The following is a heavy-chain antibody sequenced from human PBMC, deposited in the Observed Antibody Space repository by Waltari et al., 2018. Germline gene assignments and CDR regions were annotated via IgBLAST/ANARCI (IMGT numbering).Heavy chain of an antibody. Sequence: QVQLQQWGAGLLKPSETLSLTCAVYGGSFSGYYWSWIRQPPGKGLEWIGEINHSGSTNYNPSLKSRVTISVDTSKNQFSLKLSSVTAADTAVYYCVSGRIQLFFHYYGMDVWGQGTTVTVSS. J-gene: IGHJ6*02. CDR1: GGSFSGYY. CDR3: VSGRIQLFFHYYGMDV. D-gene: IGHD5-18*01. V-gene: IGHV4-34*01. CDR2: INHSGST.